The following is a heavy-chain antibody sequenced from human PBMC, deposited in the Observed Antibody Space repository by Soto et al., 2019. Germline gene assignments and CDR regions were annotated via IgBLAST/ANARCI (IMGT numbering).Heavy chain of an antibody. J-gene: IGHJ6*02. CDR2: IIPIFGTA. CDR1: GGTFSSYA. V-gene: IGHV1-69*01. CDR3: ARDLRTTWIQLWTSVYGMDV. D-gene: IGHD5-18*01. Sequence: QVQLVQSGAEVKKPGSSVKVSCKASGGTFSSYAISWVRQAPGQGLEWMGGIIPIFGTANYAPKFQGRVTITADESTSTAYMELSSLRSEDTAVYYCARDLRTTWIQLWTSVYGMDVWGQGTTVTVSS.